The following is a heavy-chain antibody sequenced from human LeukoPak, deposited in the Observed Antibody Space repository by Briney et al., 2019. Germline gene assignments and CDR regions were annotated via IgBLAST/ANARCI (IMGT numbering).Heavy chain of an antibody. CDR1: GFSLSTSGMC. Sequence: SGPTLVNPTQTLTLTCTFSGFSLSTSGMCVSWIRQPPGKALEWLARIDWDDDKYYSTSLKTRLTISKDTSKNQVVLTMTNMDPVDTATYYCARTSTRHTFDWLFDYWGQGTLVTVSS. D-gene: IGHD3-9*01. V-gene: IGHV2-70*11. CDR2: IDWDDDK. J-gene: IGHJ4*02. CDR3: ARTSTRHTFDWLFDY.